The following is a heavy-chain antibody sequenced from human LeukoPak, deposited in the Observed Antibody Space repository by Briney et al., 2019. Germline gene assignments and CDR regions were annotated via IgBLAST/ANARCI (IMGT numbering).Heavy chain of an antibody. J-gene: IGHJ4*02. Sequence: GGSLRLSCAASGFTFSSYAMSWVRQAPGKGLEWVSAISGSGGSIYYADSVKGRFTISRDNSKNTLYLQMNSLRAEDTAVYYCAKSEQWLEYYFDYWGQGTLVTVSS. CDR2: ISGSGGSI. D-gene: IGHD6-19*01. CDR3: AKSEQWLEYYFDY. CDR1: GFTFSSYA. V-gene: IGHV3-23*01.